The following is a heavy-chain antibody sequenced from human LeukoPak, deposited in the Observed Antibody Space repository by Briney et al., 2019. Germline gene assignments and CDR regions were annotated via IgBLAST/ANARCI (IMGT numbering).Heavy chain of an antibody. CDR3: AREDQYYYDSNGYYDAFDI. Sequence: ASVKVSCKASGYTFTSYYIHWVRQAPGQGLEWMGVINPSGGSTSYAQKFQGRVTMTRDTSTSTVYMELSSLRSEDTAVYYCAREDQYYYDSNGYYDAFDIWGQGTMVTVSS. CDR1: GYTFTSYY. D-gene: IGHD3-22*01. J-gene: IGHJ3*02. V-gene: IGHV1-46*01. CDR2: INPSGGST.